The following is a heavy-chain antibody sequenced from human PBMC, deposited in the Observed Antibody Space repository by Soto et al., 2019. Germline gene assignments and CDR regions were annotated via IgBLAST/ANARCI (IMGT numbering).Heavy chain of an antibody. D-gene: IGHD3-22*01. CDR2: IYYSGST. CDR3: ARHVQLPDYYDSSGYHDAFDI. V-gene: IGHV4-31*03. Sequence: SETLSLTCTVSGGSISSGDYYWSWIRQHPGKGLEWIGYIYYSGSTYYNPSLKSRVTISVDTSKNQFSLKLSSVTAADTAVYYCARHVQLPDYYDSSGYHDAFDIWGQGTMVTVSS. CDR1: GGSISSGDYY. J-gene: IGHJ3*02.